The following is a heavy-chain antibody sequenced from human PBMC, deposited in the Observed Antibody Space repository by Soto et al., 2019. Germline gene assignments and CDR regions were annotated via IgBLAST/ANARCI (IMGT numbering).Heavy chain of an antibody. J-gene: IGHJ4*02. D-gene: IGHD2-2*01. CDR2: ISTYNGNT. Sequence: QVQLVQSGSEVMKPGASVKVSCKASGYTFTSYAISWVRQAPGQGLEWMGWISTYNGNTNYAQKLQGRVTMTTDTSTSTAYMELRSLRSDDTAVYYCARVLGYGTSSYFDYWGQGTLVTVSS. CDR3: ARVLGYGTSSYFDY. CDR1: GYTFTSYA. V-gene: IGHV1-18*01.